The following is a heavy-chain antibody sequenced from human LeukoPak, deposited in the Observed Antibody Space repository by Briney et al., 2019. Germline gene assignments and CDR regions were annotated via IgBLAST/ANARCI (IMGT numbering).Heavy chain of an antibody. J-gene: IGHJ4*02. CDR1: GFSFSSFG. Sequence: GGSLRLSCAASGFSFSSFGMHWVRQAPGKGLEWVAVISSDGSSEYYADSVTGRFTISRDNSRNTLYLQMNSLRAEDTAVYYCAKDSFSSGGYYPSSDYWGQGTLVSVSS. CDR3: AKDSFSSGGYYPSSDY. CDR2: ISSDGSSE. V-gene: IGHV3-30*18. D-gene: IGHD3-10*01.